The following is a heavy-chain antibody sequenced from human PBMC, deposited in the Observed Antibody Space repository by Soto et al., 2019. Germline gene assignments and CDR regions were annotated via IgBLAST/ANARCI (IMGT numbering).Heavy chain of an antibody. V-gene: IGHV4-39*01. CDR3: ARHQDSSGWFIYAFDI. Sequence: PWETLYLTCTVSGGSTSSSRYYWGWIRQPPGKGLEWIGSIYYSGSTYYNPSLKSRVTISVDTSKNQFSLKLSSVTAADTAVYYCARHQDSSGWFIYAFDIWGQGTMVTVS. J-gene: IGHJ3*02. CDR1: GGSTSSSRYY. CDR2: IYYSGST. D-gene: IGHD6-19*01.